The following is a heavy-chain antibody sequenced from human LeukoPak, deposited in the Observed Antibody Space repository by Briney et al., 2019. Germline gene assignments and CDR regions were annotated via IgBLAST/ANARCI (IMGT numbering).Heavy chain of an antibody. Sequence: GGSLRLSXAASGFTFSRSWMDWARQAPGKGLEWVANIKEDGSETYYVDSAKGRFTISRDNAKSSLYLQMDSLRVEDTAIYYCSKSLNYWGQGTLVTVSS. CDR1: GFTFSRSW. CDR3: SKSLNY. V-gene: IGHV3-7*01. J-gene: IGHJ4*02. CDR2: IKEDGSET.